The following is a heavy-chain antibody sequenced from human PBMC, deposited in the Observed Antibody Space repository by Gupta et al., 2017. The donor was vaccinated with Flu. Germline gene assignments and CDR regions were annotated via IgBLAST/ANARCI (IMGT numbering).Heavy chain of an antibody. V-gene: IGHV4-39*01. CDR2: IYYTGST. CDR1: GGSISSSKYN. Sequence: QLQLQESGPGLVKPSETLSLTCTVSGGSISSSKYNWGWIRQPPGKGLEWIGSIYYTGSTYYSPSLKSRVTLSVDRSKNQFSLKLNSVTATDTAVYYCARGSYYYEKYFDPWGQGTLVTVSS. D-gene: IGHD3-22*01. CDR3: ARGSYYYEKYFDP. J-gene: IGHJ5*02.